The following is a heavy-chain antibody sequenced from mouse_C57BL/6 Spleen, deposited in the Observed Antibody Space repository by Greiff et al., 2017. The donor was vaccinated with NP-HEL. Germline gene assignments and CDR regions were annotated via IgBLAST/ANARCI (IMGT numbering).Heavy chain of an antibody. J-gene: IGHJ2*01. CDR1: GYTFTDSN. V-gene: IGHV1-18*01. D-gene: IGHD1-1*01. CDR2: INPNNGGT. CDR3: ARGDYYGSSYVSFDY. Sequence: VQLQQSGPELVKPGASVKIPCKASGYTFTDSNMDWVKQSHGKSLEWIGDINPNNGGTIYNEKFKGKATLTVDKSSSTAYMELRSLTSEDTAVYYCARGDYYGSSYVSFDYWGKGTTLTVSS.